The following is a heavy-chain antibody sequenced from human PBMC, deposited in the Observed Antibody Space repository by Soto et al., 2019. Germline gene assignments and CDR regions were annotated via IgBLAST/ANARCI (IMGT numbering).Heavy chain of an antibody. CDR3: ATGRGVNFYYGMDV. Sequence: GGSLRLSCAASGFTFSSYSMNWVRQAPGKGLEWVSYISSSSSTIYYADSVKGRFTISRDNAKNSLYLQMNSLRAEDTAVYYCATGRGVNFYYGMDVWGKGTTVTVSS. CDR1: GFTFSSYS. CDR2: ISSSSSTI. V-gene: IGHV3-48*01. D-gene: IGHD3-10*01. J-gene: IGHJ6*04.